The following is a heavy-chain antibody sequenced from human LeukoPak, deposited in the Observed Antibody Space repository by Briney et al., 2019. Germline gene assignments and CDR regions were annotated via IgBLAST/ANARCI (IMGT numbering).Heavy chain of an antibody. CDR1: GFTFSSYG. D-gene: IGHD4-17*01. CDR3: AKSYGDHGY. CDR2: ISGSGGIT. V-gene: IGHV3-23*01. J-gene: IGHJ4*02. Sequence: GGSLRLSCAASGFTFSSYGMHWVRQAPGKGLEWVSAISGSGGITYFADSVKGRFTISRDNSKNTLYLQMNSLRADDTAVYYCAKSYGDHGYWGQGTLVTVSS.